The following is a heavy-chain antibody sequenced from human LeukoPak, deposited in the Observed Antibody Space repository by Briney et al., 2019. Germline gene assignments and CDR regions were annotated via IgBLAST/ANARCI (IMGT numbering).Heavy chain of an antibody. CDR3: ARVGGQWLDNNWFDP. J-gene: IGHJ5*02. D-gene: IGHD6-19*01. V-gene: IGHV1-46*01. CDR2: INPSGGST. CDR1: GYTFTSYY. Sequence: ASVKVSCKASGYTFTSYYMHWVRQAPGQGLEWMGIINPSGGSTSYAQKFQGRVTMTRDTSTSTVYMELSSLRSEDTAVYYCARVGGQWLDNNWFDPWGQGTLVTVSS.